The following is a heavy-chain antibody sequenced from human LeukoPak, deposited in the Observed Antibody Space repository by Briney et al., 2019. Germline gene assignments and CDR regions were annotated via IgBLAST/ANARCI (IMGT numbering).Heavy chain of an antibody. Sequence: GRSLRLSCAASGFTFSSYGMHWVRQAPGKGLEWVAVISYDGSNKYYADSVKGRFTISRDNSKNTLYLQMNSLRAEDTAVYYCAKEPSKYDILTGYLDYWGQGTLVTVSS. V-gene: IGHV3-30*18. CDR2: ISYDGSNK. D-gene: IGHD3-9*01. CDR1: GFTFSSYG. CDR3: AKEPSKYDILTGYLDY. J-gene: IGHJ4*02.